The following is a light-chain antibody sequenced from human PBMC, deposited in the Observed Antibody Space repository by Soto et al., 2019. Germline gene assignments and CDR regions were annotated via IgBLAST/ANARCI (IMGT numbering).Light chain of an antibody. J-gene: IGLJ2*01. CDR1: SSDVGGYKY. Sequence: QSALTQPPSASGSPGQSVTISCTGTSSDVGGYKYVSWYQQHPGKAPKLMIYEVSKRPSGVPDRFSGSKSGNTAYLTVSGLQAEDEADYYCSSYTSSSTLVFGGGTKLTVL. V-gene: IGLV2-8*01. CDR2: EVS. CDR3: SSYTSSSTLV.